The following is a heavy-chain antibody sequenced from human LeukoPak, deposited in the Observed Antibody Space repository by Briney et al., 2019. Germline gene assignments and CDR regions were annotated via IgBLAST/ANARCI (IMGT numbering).Heavy chain of an antibody. D-gene: IGHD3-22*01. J-gene: IGHJ4*02. V-gene: IGHV4-39*01. CDR1: GDSISSSSYY. Sequence: SQTLSLTCTVSGDSISSSSYYWGWIRQPPGKGLEWIGSIYYSGSTYYNPSLKSRVTISVDTSKNQFSLKVSSVTAADTAVYSCARQVEYYDSSAYTRYYFDYWGQGTLVTVSS. CDR3: ARQVEYYDSSAYTRYYFDY. CDR2: IYYSGST.